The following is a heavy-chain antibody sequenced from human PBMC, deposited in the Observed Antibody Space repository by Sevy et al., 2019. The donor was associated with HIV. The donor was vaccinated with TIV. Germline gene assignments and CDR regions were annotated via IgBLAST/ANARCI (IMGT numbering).Heavy chain of an antibody. J-gene: IGHJ4*02. CDR2: ISGSSTST. Sequence: GGSLRLSCTASKFSFSSYAMSWVRQAPGKGLEWVSTISGSSTSTYYADSVKGRFTISRDNSKNTLYLQMNSLRVEDSAMYYCAKSDYNFLSGQASGYYFDSWGQGTPVTVSS. D-gene: IGHD3-3*01. CDR3: AKSDYNFLSGQASGYYFDS. V-gene: IGHV3-23*01. CDR1: KFSFSSYA.